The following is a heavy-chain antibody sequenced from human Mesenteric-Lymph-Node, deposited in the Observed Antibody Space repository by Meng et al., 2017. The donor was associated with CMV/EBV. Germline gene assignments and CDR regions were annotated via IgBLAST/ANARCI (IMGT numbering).Heavy chain of an antibody. CDR3: ARDRLEITIFGVVTDYYYYYGMDV. V-gene: IGHV1-2*02. D-gene: IGHD3-3*01. CDR2: INPDSHAT. Sequence: ASVKVSCKASGYTFTGYYMEWLRQAPGQGLEWMGWINPDSHATNYAQKFQGRVTMTRDTSISTAYMELSRLRSDDTAVYYCARDRLEITIFGVVTDYYYYYGMDVWGQGTTVTVSS. J-gene: IGHJ6*02. CDR1: GYTFTGYY.